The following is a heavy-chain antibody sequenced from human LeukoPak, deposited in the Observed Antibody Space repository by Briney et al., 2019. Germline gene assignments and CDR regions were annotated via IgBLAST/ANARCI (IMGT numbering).Heavy chain of an antibody. J-gene: IGHJ4*02. CDR3: ARDLRTGTLHDY. D-gene: IGHD1-1*01. V-gene: IGHV3-23*01. CDR1: GFTFSSYA. Sequence: GGSLRLSCAASGFTFSSYAMSWVRQAPGKGLEWVSAISGSGGMTYYADSVKGRFTISRDNSKNTLDPQMNSLRAEDTAVYYCARDLRTGTLHDYWGQGTLVTVSS. CDR2: ISGSGGMT.